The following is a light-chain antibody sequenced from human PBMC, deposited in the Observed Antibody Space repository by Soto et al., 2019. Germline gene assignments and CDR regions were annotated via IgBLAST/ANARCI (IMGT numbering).Light chain of an antibody. Sequence: EIVLTQSPGTLSLSPGETATLSCRASQSLSSDLAWYQQKPGQAPRLLIYGGSSKATGIPHRVSGSGSGTDFNLTISRLEPEDFAVYYCRQYGSSPSYSFGQRTQLEIK. V-gene: IGKV3-20*01. CDR1: QSLSSD. CDR2: GGS. CDR3: RQYGSSPSYS. J-gene: IGKJ2*01.